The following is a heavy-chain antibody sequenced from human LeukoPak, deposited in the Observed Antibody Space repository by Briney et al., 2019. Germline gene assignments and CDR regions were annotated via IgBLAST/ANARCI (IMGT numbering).Heavy chain of an antibody. Sequence: EASVKVSCKASGYTFTSYDINWVRQATGQGLEWMGWMNPNSGNTGYAQKFQGRVTMTRNTSISTAYMELSSLRSEDTAVYCCARTLHGIAAARIKPYYFDYWGQGTLVTVSS. CDR3: ARTLHGIAAARIKPYYFDY. V-gene: IGHV1-8*01. D-gene: IGHD6-13*01. CDR1: GYTFTSYD. CDR2: MNPNSGNT. J-gene: IGHJ4*02.